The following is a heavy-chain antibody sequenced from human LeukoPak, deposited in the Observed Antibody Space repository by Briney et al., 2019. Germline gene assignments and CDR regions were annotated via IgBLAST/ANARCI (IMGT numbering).Heavy chain of an antibody. J-gene: IGHJ4*02. CDR1: GDTISSYW. Sequence: GGSLRLSCAASGDTISSYWMSWVRQAPGKGLEWVANIKQDGSEKYYVDSVKGRFTISRDNAKNSLYLQMNSLRAEDTAVYYCATGEWELPIFDYWGQGTLVTVSS. D-gene: IGHD1-26*01. CDR2: IKQDGSEK. CDR3: ATGEWELPIFDY. V-gene: IGHV3-7*03.